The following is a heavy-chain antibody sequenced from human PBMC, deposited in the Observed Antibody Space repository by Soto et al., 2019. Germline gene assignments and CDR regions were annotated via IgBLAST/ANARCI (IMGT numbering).Heavy chain of an antibody. V-gene: IGHV2-5*02. J-gene: IGHJ4*02. D-gene: IGHD1-1*01. Sequence: SGPTLVNPTDTLTLTCTFSGFSFTTTRMGVGWARQPPGKALEWLAIIYWVGESRYNPLLRRRLTLTEDTSKNQVVLTMTNMDPKDTATYYCAHRDSTGTTTYFDSWGQGIPVTVSS. CDR2: IYWVGES. CDR1: GFSFTTTRMG. CDR3: AHRDSTGTTTYFDS.